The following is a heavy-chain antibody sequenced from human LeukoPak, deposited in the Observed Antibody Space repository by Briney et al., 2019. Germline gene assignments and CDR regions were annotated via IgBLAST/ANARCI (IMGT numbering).Heavy chain of an antibody. CDR2: IYYSGST. Sequence: SETLSLTCTVSGGSINNYYWSWIRQPPGKGLEWIGYIYYSGSTNYNPPLKSRVTISLDTSKNQFSLTLTSVTAADTAVYYCARVHYDNSGYNFDIWGQGTMVTVSS. D-gene: IGHD3-22*01. CDR3: ARVHYDNSGYNFDI. J-gene: IGHJ3*02. CDR1: GGSINNYY. V-gene: IGHV4-59*01.